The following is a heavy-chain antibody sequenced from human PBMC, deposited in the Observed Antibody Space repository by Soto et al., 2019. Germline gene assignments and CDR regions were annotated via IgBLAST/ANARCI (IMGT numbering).Heavy chain of an antibody. CDR1: GGSISSYY. Sequence: PSETLSLTCTVSGGSISSYYWSWIRQPPGKGLEWIGYIYYSGSTNYNPSLKSRVTISVDTSKNQFSLKLSSGTAADTAVYYCATTEEGGSSWTPYYYYGMDVWGQGTTVTVYS. J-gene: IGHJ6*02. CDR2: IYYSGST. D-gene: IGHD6-13*01. V-gene: IGHV4-59*01. CDR3: ATTEEGGSSWTPYYYYGMDV.